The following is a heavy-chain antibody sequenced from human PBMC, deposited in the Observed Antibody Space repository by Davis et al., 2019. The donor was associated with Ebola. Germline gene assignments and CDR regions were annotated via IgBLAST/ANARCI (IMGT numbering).Heavy chain of an antibody. Sequence: SETLSLTCNVSGDSIGSGDNYWSWIRQPPGKGLEWIGYIYASGSAYYNPSLRSRLTISVDTSKNQFSLKLSSVTAADTAVYYCARHLYDFWSGYYSYYYGMDVWGQGTTVTVSS. J-gene: IGHJ6*02. V-gene: IGHV4-30-4*01. CDR3: ARHLYDFWSGYYSYYYGMDV. CDR2: IYASGSA. D-gene: IGHD3-3*01. CDR1: GDSIGSGDNY.